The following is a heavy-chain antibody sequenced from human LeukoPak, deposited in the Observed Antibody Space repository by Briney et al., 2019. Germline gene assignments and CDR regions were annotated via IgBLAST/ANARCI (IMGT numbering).Heavy chain of an antibody. D-gene: IGHD4/OR15-4a*01. CDR2: IRYDGSNK. J-gene: IGHJ4*02. CDR3: AKGLDYGLDY. Sequence: GGSLRLSCAASGFTFSSYGMHWVRQAPGKGLEWVAFIRYDGSNKYYADSVKGRFTFSRDNSKNTLFPQMNSLRPEDTAVYYCAKGLDYGLDYWGQGTLVTVSS. CDR1: GFTFSSYG. V-gene: IGHV3-30*02.